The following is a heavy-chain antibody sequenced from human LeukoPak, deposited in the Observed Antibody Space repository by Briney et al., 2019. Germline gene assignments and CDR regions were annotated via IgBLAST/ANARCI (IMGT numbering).Heavy chain of an antibody. V-gene: IGHV3-30*18. CDR3: AKSPITMIAVVIFDY. J-gene: IGHJ4*02. Sequence: GRSLRLSCAASGFTFSSYGMHWVRQAPGKGLEWVAVISYDGSNKYYADSVKGRFTISRDNSKNTLYLQMNSLRAEDTAVYYCAKSPITMIAVVIFDYWGQGTLVTVSS. CDR2: ISYDGSNK. CDR1: GFTFSSYG. D-gene: IGHD3-22*01.